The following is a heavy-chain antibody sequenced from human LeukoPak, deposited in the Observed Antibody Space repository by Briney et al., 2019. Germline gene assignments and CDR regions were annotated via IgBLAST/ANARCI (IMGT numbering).Heavy chain of an antibody. CDR1: GFTFRSYY. J-gene: IGHJ4*02. Sequence: PGGSLRLSCAASGFTFRSYYMSWVRQAPGKGLEWVSAISGSGDSIFYTGSVKGRFTISRDNSKTTLYVQMNSLRAEDTAVYYCAKSFLAGYSLFDSWGQGTLVTVSS. D-gene: IGHD3-9*01. CDR2: ISGSGDSI. CDR3: AKSFLAGYSLFDS. V-gene: IGHV3-23*01.